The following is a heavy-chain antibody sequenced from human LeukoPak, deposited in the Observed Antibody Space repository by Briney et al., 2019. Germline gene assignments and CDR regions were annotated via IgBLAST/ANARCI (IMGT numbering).Heavy chain of an antibody. CDR2: ISYDGSNK. J-gene: IGHJ5*02. Sequence: GRSLRLSCSASGLTFSSYPMHWVRQAPGKGLEWVAVISYDGSNKYYADSVKGRFTISRDNSKNTLSPQMESLRPDDTAVYYCARKGGYRYGSWGQGTLVTVSS. CDR3: ARKGGYRYGS. D-gene: IGHD5-18*01. V-gene: IGHV3-30*04. CDR1: GLTFSSYP.